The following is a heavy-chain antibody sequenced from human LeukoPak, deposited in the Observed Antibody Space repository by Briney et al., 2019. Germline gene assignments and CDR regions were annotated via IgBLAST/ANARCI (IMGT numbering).Heavy chain of an antibody. J-gene: IGHJ4*02. CDR3: ASRKLGNDY. CDR1: GGSINSLIHY. Sequence: SETLSLTCTVSGGSINSLIHYWGWIRQPPGKGLEWIGSIYYTGSTSYSPSLKSRVTIAADTSQNQFSLKLSSVTAADTAVYYCASRKLGNDYWGQGTLVTVSS. D-gene: IGHD7-27*01. CDR2: IYYTGST. V-gene: IGHV4-39*07.